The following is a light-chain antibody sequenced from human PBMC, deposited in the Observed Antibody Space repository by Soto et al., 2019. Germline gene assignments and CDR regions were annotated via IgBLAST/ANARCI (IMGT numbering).Light chain of an antibody. J-gene: IGKJ4*01. Sequence: ESVLTQSPATLSLSPGERATLSCRASPSVSNSLAWYQHKPGQAPRLLIYDAFNRATGVPTRFSGSGSGTDFTLTISSLEPEDFAVYYCQQYKNWPPLTFGGGTKVEIK. CDR3: QQYKNWPPLT. V-gene: IGKV3-11*01. CDR1: PSVSNS. CDR2: DAF.